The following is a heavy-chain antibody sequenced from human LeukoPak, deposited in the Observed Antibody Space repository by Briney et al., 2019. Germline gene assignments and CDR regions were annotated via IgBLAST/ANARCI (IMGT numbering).Heavy chain of an antibody. CDR1: GFTFSNYA. CDR2: LNGESTLT. CDR3: ARGIWSGYSV. V-gene: IGHV3-23*01. J-gene: IGHJ4*02. Sequence: GGSLRLSCAASGFTFSNYAMIWVRQAPGKGLECVSTLNGESTLTYYADSVKGRFTISRDNSKNTLYLQMNSLRAEDTAVYYCARGIWSGYSVWGQGTLVTVSS. D-gene: IGHD3-3*01.